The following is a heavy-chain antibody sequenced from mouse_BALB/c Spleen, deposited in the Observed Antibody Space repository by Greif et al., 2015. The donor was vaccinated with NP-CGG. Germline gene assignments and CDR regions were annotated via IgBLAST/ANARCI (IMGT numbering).Heavy chain of an antibody. CDR1: GFNIQDTL. Sequence: VQLQQSGAELVKPGASVELSCTASGFNIQDTLMHWVKQRPEQGLEWIGRIDPANDHTKYDPKFQGKATITADTSSNTAYLQLSSLTSEDTAVYYCAPYYYGRSYFAHWGQGTLVTVSA. CDR3: APYYYGRSYFAH. V-gene: IGHV14-3*02. J-gene: IGHJ3*01. CDR2: IDPANDHT. D-gene: IGHD1-1*01.